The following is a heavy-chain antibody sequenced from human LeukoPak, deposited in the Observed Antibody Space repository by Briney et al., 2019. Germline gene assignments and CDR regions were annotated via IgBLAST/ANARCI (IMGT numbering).Heavy chain of an antibody. CDR1: GFTFSRYD. CDR3: ARDFHVVTAHYYYYYYMDV. D-gene: IGHD2-21*02. CDR2: IRYDGSNK. J-gene: IGHJ6*03. V-gene: IGHV3-30*02. Sequence: PGGSLRLSCTASGFTFSRYDMHWVRQAPGKGLEWVAFIRYDGSNKYYADSVKGRFTISRDNSKNTLYLQMNSLRAEDTAVYYCARDFHVVTAHYYYYYYMDVWGKGTTVTVSS.